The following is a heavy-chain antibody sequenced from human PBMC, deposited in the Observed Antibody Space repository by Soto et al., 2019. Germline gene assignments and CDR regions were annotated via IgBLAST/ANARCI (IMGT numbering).Heavy chain of an antibody. CDR2: FLPVFTTA. Sequence: QVQLVQSGAEVKKPGSSVKVSCKASGGSFNTYGISWVRQAPGQGLEWMGGFLPVFTTAKYAQKFQGRVSITADESTYTAYMELSSVRSEDTAVYFRARDGVDVSRTTVRHGALDIWGQGTVVTVSS. V-gene: IGHV1-69*01. CDR3: ARDGVDVSRTTVRHGALDI. CDR1: GGSFNTYG. J-gene: IGHJ3*02. D-gene: IGHD4-17*01.